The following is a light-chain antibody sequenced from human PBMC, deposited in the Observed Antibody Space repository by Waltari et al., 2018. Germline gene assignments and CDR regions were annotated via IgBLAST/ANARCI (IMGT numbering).Light chain of an antibody. J-gene: IGKJ2*01. Sequence: EIVLTQSPATLSLSPGERATLSCRASQSISNYLAWYQQRPGQAPRLLIYDASTRATGIPARFSGSGSGTDFNLTISSLEPEDFAVYYCQQRDNWPPMYTFGQGTKLEIK. CDR1: QSISNY. CDR3: QQRDNWPPMYT. V-gene: IGKV3-11*01. CDR2: DAS.